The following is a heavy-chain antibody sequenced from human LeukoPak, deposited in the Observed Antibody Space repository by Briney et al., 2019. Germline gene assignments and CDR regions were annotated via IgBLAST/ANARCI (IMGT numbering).Heavy chain of an antibody. D-gene: IGHD1-26*01. J-gene: IGHJ4*02. CDR3: AKPRNPGWRSSLLEYYFDY. CDR2: ISGSGGST. Sequence: GGSLRLSCAASGFTFSSYGMSWVRQAPGKGLEWVSAISGSGGSTYYADSVKGRFTISRDNSKNTLYLQMNSLRAEDTAVYYCAKPRNPGWRSSLLEYYFDYWGQGTLVTVSS. CDR1: GFTFSSYG. V-gene: IGHV3-23*01.